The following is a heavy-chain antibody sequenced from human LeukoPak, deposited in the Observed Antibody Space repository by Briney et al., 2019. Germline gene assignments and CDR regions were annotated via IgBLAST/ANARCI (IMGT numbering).Heavy chain of an antibody. CDR1: GFTFSNFA. V-gene: IGHV3-7*01. D-gene: IGHD1-14*01. J-gene: IGHJ4*02. CDR2: IKEDGSEK. Sequence: PGGSLRLSCAASGFTFSNFAMRWVRQAPGKGLEWVANIKEDGSEKYYVDSLKGRFTISRDNVKNSLYLQINSLRAEDTAVYYCGRDSFETDIDYWGQGTLVTVSS. CDR3: GRDSFETDIDY.